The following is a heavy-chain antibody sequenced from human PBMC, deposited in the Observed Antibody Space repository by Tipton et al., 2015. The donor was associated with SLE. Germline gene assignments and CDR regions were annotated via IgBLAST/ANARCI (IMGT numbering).Heavy chain of an antibody. D-gene: IGHD6-13*01. CDR1: GGSFSGYY. CDR3: ARTGYSSSWLYFQH. J-gene: IGHJ1*01. CDR2: INHSGST. Sequence: TLSLTCAVYGGSFSGYYRSWIRQPPGKGLEWIGEINHSGSTNYNPSLKSRVTISVDTSKNQFSLKLSSVTAADTAVYYCARTGYSSSWLYFQHWGQGTLVTVSS. V-gene: IGHV4-34*01.